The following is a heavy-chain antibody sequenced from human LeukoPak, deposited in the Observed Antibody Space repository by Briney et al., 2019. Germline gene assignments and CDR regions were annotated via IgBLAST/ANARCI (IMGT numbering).Heavy chain of an antibody. J-gene: IGHJ6*03. V-gene: IGHV3-74*01. CDR2: IKSDGSST. CDR1: GFAFSSYW. CDR3: AKNGDRGAYCSGGTCYPYYYYYMDV. Sequence: GGSLRLSCAASGFAFSSYWMHWVRHPPGKGLVWVSRIKSDGSSTDYADSVKGRFTISRDNAKNTLYLQMNSLRAEDTAIYYCAKNGDRGAYCSGGTCYPYYYYYMDVWGKGTTVTISS. D-gene: IGHD2-15*01.